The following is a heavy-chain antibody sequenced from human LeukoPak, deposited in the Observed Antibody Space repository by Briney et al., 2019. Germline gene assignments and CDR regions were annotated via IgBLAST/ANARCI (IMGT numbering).Heavy chain of an antibody. D-gene: IGHD1-26*01. V-gene: IGHV4-39*07. CDR3: ARAGQWERGWWFDP. J-gene: IGHJ5*02. CDR1: GGSISSSSYY. CDR2: IYYSGST. Sequence: SETLSLTCTVSGGSISSSSYYWGWIRQPPGKGLEWIGSIYYSGSTYYNPSLKSRVTISVDTSKNQFSLKLSSVTAADTAVYYCARAGQWERGWWFDPWGQGTLVTVSS.